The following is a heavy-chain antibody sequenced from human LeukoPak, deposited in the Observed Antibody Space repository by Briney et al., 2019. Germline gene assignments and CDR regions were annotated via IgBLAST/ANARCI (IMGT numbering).Heavy chain of an antibody. CDR1: GFSFSSFA. Sequence: GGSLRLSCAASGFSFSSFAFHWVRQAPGKGLEGVAVISSDGGNIYYADSVTGRTLISRDNSKNTLYLLYYSLKPEDTAVYYCARDRGPTIAVPYYFDFWGQGTVVTVSS. CDR3: ARDRGPTIAVPYYFDF. V-gene: IGHV3-30*04. J-gene: IGHJ4*02. CDR2: ISSDGGNI. D-gene: IGHD6-19*01.